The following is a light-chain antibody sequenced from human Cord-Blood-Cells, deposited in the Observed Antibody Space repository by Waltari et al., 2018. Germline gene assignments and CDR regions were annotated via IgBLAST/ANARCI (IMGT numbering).Light chain of an antibody. CDR1: TGAVTSGHY. V-gene: IGLV7-46*01. CDR3: LLSYSGARGV. Sequence: QAVVTQDPSLPASPGGTVPPTSGSSTGAVTSGHYTYWFQQKPGQAPSTLIYHTSNKHSWTPALFSGSLLGGKAALTLSGAQPEDEAEYYCLLSYSGARGVFGGGTKLTVL. J-gene: IGLJ3*02. CDR2: HTS.